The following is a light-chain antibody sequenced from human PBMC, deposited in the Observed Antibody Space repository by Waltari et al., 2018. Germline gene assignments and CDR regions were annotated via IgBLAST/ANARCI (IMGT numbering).Light chain of an antibody. V-gene: IGKV3-20*01. CDR2: GAS. CDR1: QSVSRS. CDR3: QHYVRLPAT. Sequence: IVLTQSPGTLSLSPGESATLSCRASQSVSRSLAWYQQKPGQAPKLLIYGASTRATGIPDRFTGSGSVTDFSLTISSLEPEDFAIYFCQHYVRLPATFGQGTKVEIK. J-gene: IGKJ1*01.